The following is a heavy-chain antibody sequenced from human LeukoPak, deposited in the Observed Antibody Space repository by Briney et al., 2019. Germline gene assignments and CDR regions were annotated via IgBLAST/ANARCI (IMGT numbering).Heavy chain of an antibody. Sequence: PGGSLRLSCAASGFTFSSYWMSWVRQAPGKALEWVANIKPDGSGEYYVDSLKGRFTISRDSAESSLFLQMNNLRVDDTAVYYCARSGGYGWDYWGQGAVVTVSS. CDR3: ARSGGYGWDY. D-gene: IGHD5-12*01. V-gene: IGHV3-7*01. J-gene: IGHJ4*02. CDR2: IKPDGSGE. CDR1: GFTFSSYW.